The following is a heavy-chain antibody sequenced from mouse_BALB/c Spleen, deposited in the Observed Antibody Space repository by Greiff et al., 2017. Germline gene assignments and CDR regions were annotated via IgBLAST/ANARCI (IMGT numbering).Heavy chain of an antibody. J-gene: IGHJ2*01. D-gene: IGHD2-3*01. CDR3: AREGDGSYYFDD. Sequence: EVQLVESGGGLVKPGGSLKLSCAASGFTFSSYAMSWVRQSPEKRLEWVAEISSGGSYTYYPDTVTGRFTISRDNAKNTLYLEMSSLRSEDTAMYYCAREGDGSYYFDDWGPGTTLTVSS. CDR2: ISSGGSYT. CDR1: GFTFSSYA. V-gene: IGHV5-9-4*01.